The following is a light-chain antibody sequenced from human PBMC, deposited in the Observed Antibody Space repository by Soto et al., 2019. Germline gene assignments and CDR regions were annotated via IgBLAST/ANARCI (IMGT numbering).Light chain of an antibody. CDR2: GAS. CDR3: RQYGGSPPWT. V-gene: IGKV3-20*01. CDR1: QSVTSNY. J-gene: IGKJ1*01. Sequence: EVVLTQSPGTLSLSPGERATLSCRASQSVTSNYLAWYQHRPGQAPRLLIYGASSRATGIPERFSGSGSGTDFTLPITRLEPEDSEVYYCRQYGGSPPWTFVQGTKVEMK.